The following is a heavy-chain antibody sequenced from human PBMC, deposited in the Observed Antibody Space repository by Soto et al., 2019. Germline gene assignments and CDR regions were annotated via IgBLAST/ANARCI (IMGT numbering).Heavy chain of an antibody. J-gene: IGHJ4*02. CDR2: IYYSGTT. CDR1: GGSISSYY. Sequence: SETLSLTCTVSGGSISSYYWSWIRQPPGKGLEWIGYIYYSGTTNYNPSLKRLVTISVDTSKNQFSLKLISVTAADTAVYYCARQVSYYDSSGYYYPYYFDYWGQGTLVTVSS. V-gene: IGHV4-59*08. D-gene: IGHD3-22*01. CDR3: ARQVSYYDSSGYYYPYYFDY.